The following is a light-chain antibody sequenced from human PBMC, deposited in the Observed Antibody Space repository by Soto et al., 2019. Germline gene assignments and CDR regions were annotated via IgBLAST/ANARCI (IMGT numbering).Light chain of an antibody. J-gene: IGKJ2*01. V-gene: IGKV1D-12*01. CDR3: QQANTFPHT. Sequence: DIQMTQSPSSVSASVGDTVIITCRASQPINNWLAWYQQKPGKAPNLLIHGASNLQGGVPSRFSGSGSGTDFTRTITSLQPEDGATYCCQQANTFPHTFGQGTKLEIK. CDR1: QPINNW. CDR2: GAS.